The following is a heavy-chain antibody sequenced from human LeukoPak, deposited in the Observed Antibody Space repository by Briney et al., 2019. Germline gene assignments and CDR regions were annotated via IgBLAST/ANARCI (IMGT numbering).Heavy chain of an antibody. V-gene: IGHV4-59*01. CDR1: GGSISSYY. Sequence: SETLSLTCTVPGGSISSYYWSWIRQPPGKGLEWIGYIYYSGGTNYNPSLKSRVTISVDTSKNQFSLKLSSVTAADTAVYYCARGLYYYDSSGYPWTYGMDVWGQGTTVTVSS. D-gene: IGHD3-22*01. CDR3: ARGLYYYDSSGYPWTYGMDV. CDR2: IYYSGGT. J-gene: IGHJ6*02.